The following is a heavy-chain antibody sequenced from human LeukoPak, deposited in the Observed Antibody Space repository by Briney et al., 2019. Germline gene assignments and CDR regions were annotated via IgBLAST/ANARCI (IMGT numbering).Heavy chain of an antibody. Sequence: GESLKIYCKGSGYSFTNYWIAWVRQMPGTGLEWMGIVYHGEYDTRYSPSFQGQVTIAADKSMSIALLQRSSLKPSDTAMYYCSRLGPDTTSPYPFGYWGQGTQVTVSS. CDR2: VYHGEYDT. CDR3: SRLGPDTTSPYPFGY. D-gene: IGHD2-2*01. J-gene: IGHJ4*02. V-gene: IGHV5-51*01. CDR1: GYSFTNYW.